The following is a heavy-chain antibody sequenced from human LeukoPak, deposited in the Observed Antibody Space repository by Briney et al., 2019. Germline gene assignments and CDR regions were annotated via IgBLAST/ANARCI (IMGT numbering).Heavy chain of an antibody. J-gene: IGHJ4*02. D-gene: IGHD3-22*01. Sequence: GGSLRLSCAASGFTFSSYSMNWARQAPGKGLEWVSYIRSSSSTIYYADSVKGRFTISRDNAKNSLYLQMDSLRDEDTAVYYCARDRSSGYPGSLDDWGQGTLVTVSS. CDR2: IRSSSSTI. CDR1: GFTFSSYS. V-gene: IGHV3-48*02. CDR3: ARDRSSGYPGSLDD.